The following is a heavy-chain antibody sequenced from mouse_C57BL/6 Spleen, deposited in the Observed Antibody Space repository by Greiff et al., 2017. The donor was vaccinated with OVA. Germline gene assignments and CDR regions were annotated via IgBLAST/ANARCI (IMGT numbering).Heavy chain of an antibody. CDR3: ARRGYGSSYGNFDY. CDR2: IHPNSGST. V-gene: IGHV1-64*01. CDR1: GYTFTSYW. Sequence: QVQLQQPGAELVKPGASVKLSCKASGYTFTSYWMHWVKQRPGQGLEWIGMIHPNSGSTNYNEKFKSKATLTVDKSSSTAYMQLSSLTSEDSAVYNCARRGYGSSYGNFDYWGQGTTLTVSS. D-gene: IGHD1-1*01. J-gene: IGHJ2*01.